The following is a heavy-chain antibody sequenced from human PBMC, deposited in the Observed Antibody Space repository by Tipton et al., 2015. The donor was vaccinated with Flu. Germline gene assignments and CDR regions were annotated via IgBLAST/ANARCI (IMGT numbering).Heavy chain of an antibody. Sequence: QLVQSGGGLVQPGGSLRLSCAASGFTFSSDWMSWVRQGPGKGLEWVANIKQDGSEKYYVDSVKGRFTISRDNAKNSLYLQMNSLRAEDTAVYYCACLYRGAKGFDLWGQGTLVTVSS. V-gene: IGHV3-7*01. CDR2: IKQDGSEK. CDR3: ACLYRGAKGFDL. D-gene: IGHD1-26*01. J-gene: IGHJ4*02. CDR1: GFTFSSDW.